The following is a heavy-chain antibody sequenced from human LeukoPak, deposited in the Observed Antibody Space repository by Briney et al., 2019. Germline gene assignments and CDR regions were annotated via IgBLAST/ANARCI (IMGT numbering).Heavy chain of an antibody. CDR1: GFTFSSYA. Sequence: GSLRLSCAASGFTFSSYAMSWVRQAPGKGLEWVSAISGSGGSTYYADSVKGRFTISRDNSKNTLYLQMNSLRAEDTAVYYCAKNEGDIVVVPAADFYFDYWGQGTLVTVSS. D-gene: IGHD2-2*01. V-gene: IGHV3-23*01. CDR3: AKNEGDIVVVPAADFYFDY. J-gene: IGHJ4*02. CDR2: ISGSGGST.